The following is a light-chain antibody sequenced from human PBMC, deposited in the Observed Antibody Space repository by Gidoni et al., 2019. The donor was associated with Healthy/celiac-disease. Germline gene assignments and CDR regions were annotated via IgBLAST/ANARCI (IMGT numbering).Light chain of an antibody. CDR1: QSISSY. V-gene: IGKV1-39*01. CDR2: AAS. CDR3: QQSYSTPPA. Sequence: DIQMTQSPSSLSASVGDRVTITGRAIQSISSYLNWYQQKPGKAPKLLIYAASILQSGVPSRFSGSGSGTDFTLTISSLQPEDFATYYCQQSYSTPPAFGQGTKLEIK. J-gene: IGKJ2*01.